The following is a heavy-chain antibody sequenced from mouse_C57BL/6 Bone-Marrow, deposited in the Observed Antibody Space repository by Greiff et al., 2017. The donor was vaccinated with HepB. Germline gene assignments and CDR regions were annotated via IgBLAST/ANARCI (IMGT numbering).Heavy chain of an antibody. J-gene: IGHJ4*01. CDR3: TRGDTTVVATDYAMDY. CDR2: IYPGNSDT. V-gene: IGHV1-5*01. CDR1: GYTFTSYW. D-gene: IGHD1-1*01. Sequence: VQLQQSGTVLARPRASVKMSCKTSGYTFTSYWMHWVKQRPGQGLEWIGAIYPGNSDTSYNQKFKGKAKLTAVTSASTAYMELSSLTNEDSAFYYCTRGDTTVVATDYAMDYWGQGTSVTVSS.